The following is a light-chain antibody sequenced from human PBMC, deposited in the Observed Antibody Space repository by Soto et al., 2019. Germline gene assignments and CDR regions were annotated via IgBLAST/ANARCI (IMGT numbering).Light chain of an antibody. CDR3: SSFTSSSTYV. CDR2: DVS. Sequence: QSVLTQPPSVSGSPGQAVTISCSGTSSDVGSYNRVSWYQQPPGTAPKLMLYDVSNRPSGVSDRFSGSKSGITASLTISGLQAEDEADYYCSSFTSSSTYVFGTGTKVTVL. J-gene: IGLJ1*01. CDR1: SSDVGSYNR. V-gene: IGLV2-18*02.